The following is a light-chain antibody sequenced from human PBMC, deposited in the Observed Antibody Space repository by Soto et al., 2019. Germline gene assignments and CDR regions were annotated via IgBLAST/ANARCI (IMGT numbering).Light chain of an antibody. CDR1: QTISGNY. CDR3: HQNYDLPWT. CDR2: GAS. J-gene: IGKJ2*02. V-gene: IGKV3D-7*01. Sequence: EIALTQSPASLSLSPGESVTLSCRTSQTISGNYLSWYQRRPGQAPRLLIFGASIRATDIPARFSGSGSGRDFTLAITSLEPEDFAVYCCHQNYDLPWTFGQGTKLEMK.